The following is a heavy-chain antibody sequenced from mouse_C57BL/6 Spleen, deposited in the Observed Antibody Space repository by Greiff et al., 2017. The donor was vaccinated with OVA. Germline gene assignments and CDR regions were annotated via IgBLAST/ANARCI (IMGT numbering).Heavy chain of an antibody. CDR1: GYAFSSYW. D-gene: IGHD1-1*01. V-gene: IGHV1-80*01. Sequence: QVQLKESGAELVKPGASVKISCKASGYAFSSYWMNWVKQRPGKGLEWIGQIYPGDGDTNYNGKFKGKATLTADKSSSTAYMQLSSLTSEDSAVYFCARVENYGSSYGFAYWGQGTLVTVSA. CDR2: IYPGDGDT. CDR3: ARVENYGSSYGFAY. J-gene: IGHJ3*01.